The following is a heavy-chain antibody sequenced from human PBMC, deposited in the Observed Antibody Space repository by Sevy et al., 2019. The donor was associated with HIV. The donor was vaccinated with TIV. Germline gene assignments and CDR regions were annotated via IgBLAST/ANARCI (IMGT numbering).Heavy chain of an antibody. Sequence: SESLSLTCAVSGYSISSGYYWGWIRQPPGKGLEWIGSIYHSGSTYYNPSLKSRVTISVDTSKNQFSLKLSSVTAADTAVYYCARSYSGSYRGDDAFDIWGQGTMVTVSS. J-gene: IGHJ3*02. D-gene: IGHD1-26*01. CDR1: GYSISSGYY. CDR2: IYHSGST. CDR3: ARSYSGSYRGDDAFDI. V-gene: IGHV4-38-2*01.